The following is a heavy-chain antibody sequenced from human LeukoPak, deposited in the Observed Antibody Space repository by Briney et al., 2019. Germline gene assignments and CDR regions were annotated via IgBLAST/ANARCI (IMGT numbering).Heavy chain of an antibody. CDR2: ISYDGSNK. V-gene: IGHV3-30-3*01. D-gene: IGHD2-2*02. Sequence: PGGSLRLSCAASGFTFSSYAMDWVRQAPGKGLEWVAIISYDGSNKYYADSVKGRFTISRGNSKNTLYLQMNSLRAEDTAVYYCARDPLYTNSPPSYFDYWGQGTLVTVSS. J-gene: IGHJ4*02. CDR3: ARDPLYTNSPPSYFDY. CDR1: GFTFSSYA.